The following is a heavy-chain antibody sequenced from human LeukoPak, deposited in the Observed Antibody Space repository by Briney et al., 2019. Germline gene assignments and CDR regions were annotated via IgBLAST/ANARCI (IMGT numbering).Heavy chain of an antibody. D-gene: IGHD6-19*01. CDR3: ARGSSGWYSIDY. Sequence: SETLSLTCTVSGGSISNYYWSWIRQPAGKGLEWIGRINSSGSTNYNPSLKSRVTMSVDTSMNQFSLNLNSLTAADTAVYYCARGSSGWYSIDYWGQGILVTVSS. V-gene: IGHV4-4*07. CDR2: INSSGST. CDR1: GGSISNYY. J-gene: IGHJ4*02.